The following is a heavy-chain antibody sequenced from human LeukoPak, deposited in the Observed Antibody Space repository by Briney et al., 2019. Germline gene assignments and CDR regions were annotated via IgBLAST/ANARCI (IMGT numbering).Heavy chain of an antibody. Sequence: GGSLRLSCAASGFTFTTYWMSWVRQAPGKGLEWVANIKQDGSEKYYVDSVKGRFTISRDNAKYSLYLQMDSLRAEDTAVYYCARDKRTGDSYFDSWGQGTLVTVSS. CDR1: GFTFTTYW. CDR2: IKQDGSEK. CDR3: ARDKRTGDSYFDS. J-gene: IGHJ4*02. V-gene: IGHV3-7*01. D-gene: IGHD7-27*01.